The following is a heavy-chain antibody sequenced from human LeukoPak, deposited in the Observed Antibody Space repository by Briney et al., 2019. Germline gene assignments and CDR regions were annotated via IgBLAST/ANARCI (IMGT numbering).Heavy chain of an antibody. Sequence: ASVKVSCKASGYIFTGYYMHWVRQAPGQGLEWMGWINANSGGTKYAQKFQGRVTMTRDTSISTAYMELSSLRSDDTAVYYCARGRLGTWFGEVKTCGQGTLVTVSS. CDR2: INANSGGT. J-gene: IGHJ5*02. V-gene: IGHV1-2*02. CDR3: ARGRLGTWFGEVKT. D-gene: IGHD3-10*01. CDR1: GYIFTGYY.